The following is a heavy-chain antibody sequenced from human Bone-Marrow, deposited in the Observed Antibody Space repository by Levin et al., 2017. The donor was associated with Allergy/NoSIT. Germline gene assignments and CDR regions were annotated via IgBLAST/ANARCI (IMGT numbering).Heavy chain of an antibody. D-gene: IGHD2-15*01. CDR1: GFTFDDYA. J-gene: IGHJ6*02. V-gene: IGHV3-9*01. CDR3: AKAPLDCSGGSCYADPYYYYGMDG. Sequence: GGSLRLSCAASGFTFDDYAMHWVRQAPGKGLEWVSGISWNSGSIGYADSVKGRFTISRDNAKNSLYLQMNSLRAEDTALYYCAKAPLDCSGGSCYADPYYYYGMDGWGQGTTVTVSS. CDR2: ISWNSGSI.